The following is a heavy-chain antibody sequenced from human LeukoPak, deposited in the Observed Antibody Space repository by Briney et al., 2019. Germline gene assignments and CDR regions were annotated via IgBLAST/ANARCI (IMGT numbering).Heavy chain of an antibody. J-gene: IGHJ4*02. Sequence: GGSLRLSCAASGFTFDDYAMHWVRQAPGKGLEWVSLISGDGGSTYYADSVKGRFSISRDNSKNTLYLQMNSLRAEDTAVYYCAKKDRSGWYSSFDYWGQGTLVTVSS. D-gene: IGHD6-19*01. V-gene: IGHV3-43*02. CDR3: AKKDRSGWYSSFDY. CDR1: GFTFDDYA. CDR2: ISGDGGST.